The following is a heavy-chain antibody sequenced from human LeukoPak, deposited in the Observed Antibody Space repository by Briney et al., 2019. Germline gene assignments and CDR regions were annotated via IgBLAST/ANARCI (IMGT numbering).Heavy chain of an antibody. D-gene: IGHD5-18*01. CDR2: ISYDGSNK. V-gene: IGHV3-30*18. CDR1: GFTFSSYG. Sequence: GGSLRLSCEASGFTFSSYGMHWVRQAPGKGLEWVAVISYDGSNKYYADSVKGRFTISRDNSKNTLYLQMNSLRAEDTAVYYCAKEGGPQLWLHSDAFDIWGQGTMVTVSS. J-gene: IGHJ3*02. CDR3: AKEGGPQLWLHSDAFDI.